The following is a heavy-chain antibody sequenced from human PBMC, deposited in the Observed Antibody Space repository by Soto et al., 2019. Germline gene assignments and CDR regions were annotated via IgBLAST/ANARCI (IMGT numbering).Heavy chain of an antibody. J-gene: IGHJ4*02. CDR2: ISYGGST. CDR3: ARHRRETGTYAQPLDY. CDR1: GGSISSTSYY. D-gene: IGHD1-1*01. Sequence: PSETLSLTCNVSGGSISSTSYYWGWIRQPPGKGLEWIGSISYGGSTYHNPSLRSRVTISVDTSKSQFSLDLTSVTAADTAVYYCARHRRETGTYAQPLDYWGQGTLVNVS. V-gene: IGHV4-39*01.